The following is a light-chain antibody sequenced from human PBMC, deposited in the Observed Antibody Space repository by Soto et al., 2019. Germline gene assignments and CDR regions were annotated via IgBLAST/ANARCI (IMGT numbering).Light chain of an antibody. CDR3: SSYTTSSTYV. V-gene: IGLV2-14*01. Sequence: TQPASVSGSPGQSIAISCTGTSSDVGGYNYVSWYQQHPGKAPKLILCDVSNRPSGVSDRFSGSKSGNTASLTISGLQTEDEADYYCSSYTTSSTYVFGTGTKVTVL. J-gene: IGLJ1*01. CDR1: SSDVGGYNY. CDR2: DVS.